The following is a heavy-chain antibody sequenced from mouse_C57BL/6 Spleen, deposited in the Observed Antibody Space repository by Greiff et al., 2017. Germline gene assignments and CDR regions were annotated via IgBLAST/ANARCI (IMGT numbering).Heavy chain of an antibody. CDR3: ASYYGSSWYFGV. V-gene: IGHV1-69*01. D-gene: IGHD1-1*01. J-gene: IGHJ1*03. CDR2: IDPSDSYT. Sequence: QVQLQQPGAELVMPGASVKLSCKASGYTFTSYWMHWVKQRPGQGLEWIGEIDPSDSYTNYNQKFKGKSTLTVDKSSSTAYMQLSSLTSEDSAVYYCASYYGSSWYFGVWGTGTTVTVSS. CDR1: GYTFTSYW.